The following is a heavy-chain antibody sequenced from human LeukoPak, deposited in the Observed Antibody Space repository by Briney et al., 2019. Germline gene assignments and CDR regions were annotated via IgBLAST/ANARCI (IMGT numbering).Heavy chain of an antibody. V-gene: IGHV4-61*05. CDR3: ARHWQYQLPKGGFDP. J-gene: IGHJ5*02. D-gene: IGHD2-2*01. Sequence: SETLSLTCTVSGGSISSSSYYWGWIRQPPGKGLEWIGYIYTSGSTNYNPSLKSRVTISVDTSKNQFSLKLSSVTAADTAVYYCARHWQYQLPKGGFDPWGQGTLVTVSS. CDR1: GGSISSSSYY. CDR2: IYTSGST.